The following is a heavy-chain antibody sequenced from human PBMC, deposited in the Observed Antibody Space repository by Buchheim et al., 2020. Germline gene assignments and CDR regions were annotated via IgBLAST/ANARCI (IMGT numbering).Heavy chain of an antibody. V-gene: IGHV3-23*01. CDR2: ISGSGGST. J-gene: IGHJ4*02. CDR1: GFTFSSYA. CDR3: AKTYDSSGYYYGY. Sequence: EVQLLESGGGLVQPGGSLRLSCAASGFTFSSYAMSWVRQAPGKGLEWVTAISGSGGSTYYADSVKGRLAISTDNSKTTLYLQMNSLRAEDTAVYYCAKTYDSSGYYYGYWGQGTL. D-gene: IGHD3-22*01.